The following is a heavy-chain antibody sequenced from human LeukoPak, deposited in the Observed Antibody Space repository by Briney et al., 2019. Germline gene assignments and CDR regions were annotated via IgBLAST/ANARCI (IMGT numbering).Heavy chain of an antibody. Sequence: GGSLRLXCAAPGFTFSRNWMHWVRQAPGKGLVWVSRISSDGSSTTYADSVKGRFIISRDNAKNTLYLQMNSLRVEDTAVYYCVRESEYFDWLLDYWGQGTLVTVSS. CDR1: GFTFSRNW. D-gene: IGHD3-9*01. V-gene: IGHV3-74*01. J-gene: IGHJ4*02. CDR2: ISSDGSST. CDR3: VRESEYFDWLLDY.